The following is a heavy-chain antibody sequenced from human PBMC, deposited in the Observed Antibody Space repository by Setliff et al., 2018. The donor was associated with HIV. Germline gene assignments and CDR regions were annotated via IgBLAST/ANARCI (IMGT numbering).Heavy chain of an antibody. Sequence: GESLKISCAASGFTFSSYAMSWVRQAPGKGLEWVSAISGSGGSTYYADSVKGRFTISRDNSKNTPYLQMNSLGAEDTAVYYCAKGGYSSSWAPNWFDPWGQGTLVTVSS. J-gene: IGHJ5*02. CDR3: AKGGYSSSWAPNWFDP. D-gene: IGHD6-13*01. CDR1: GFTFSSYA. CDR2: ISGSGGST. V-gene: IGHV3-23*01.